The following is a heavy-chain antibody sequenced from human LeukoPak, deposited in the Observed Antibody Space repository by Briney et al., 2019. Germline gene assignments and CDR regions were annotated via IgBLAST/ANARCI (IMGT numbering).Heavy chain of an antibody. Sequence: GGSLRLSCAASGITFSNHAMTWVRQAPGKGLEWVSGITGSGANTYYAESVKGRFTISRDNSRNTLYLQMNSLRAEDAALYYCAKPKYTSSWYWDYWGQGTLVTVSS. CDR2: ITGSGANT. CDR3: AKPKYTSSWYWDY. CDR1: GITFSNHA. J-gene: IGHJ4*02. V-gene: IGHV3-23*01. D-gene: IGHD6-13*01.